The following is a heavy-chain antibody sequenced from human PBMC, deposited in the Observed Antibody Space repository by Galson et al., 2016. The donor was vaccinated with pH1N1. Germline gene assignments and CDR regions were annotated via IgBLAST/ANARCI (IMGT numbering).Heavy chain of an antibody. CDR3: ATLRN. D-gene: IGHD1-14*01. J-gene: IGHJ4*02. V-gene: IGHV1-69-2*01. CDR1: GYTFTDHY. CDR2: VDPEDGET. Sequence: QSGAEVKKPGTTVKLSCKVSGYTFTDHYMHWLQQAPEKGLEWMGLVDPEDGETVYAEKFQDRLTITADTSTDTTYMELNSLRSEDTAIYYCATLRNWGQGALVTVSS.